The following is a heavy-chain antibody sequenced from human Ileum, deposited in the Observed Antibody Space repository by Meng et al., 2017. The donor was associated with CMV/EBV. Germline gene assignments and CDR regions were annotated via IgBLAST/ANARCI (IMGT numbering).Heavy chain of an antibody. V-gene: IGHV4-4*02. J-gene: IGHJ4*02. CDR1: GGSITGFSW. Sequence: SETLSLTCTVSGGSITGFSWWSWVRQPPGKGLEWIGEIYHTGSTNYSPSLKSRVTPAVDKSKNQFSLKLTSVTAADTAMYYCADAPADFWGQGILVTVSS. CDR2: IYHTGST. CDR3: ADAPADF.